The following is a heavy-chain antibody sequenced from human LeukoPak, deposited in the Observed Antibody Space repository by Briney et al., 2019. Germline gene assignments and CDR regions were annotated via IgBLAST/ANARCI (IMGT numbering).Heavy chain of an antibody. CDR1: GFTFSSYW. Sequence: PGGSLRLSCAASGFTFSSYWMSWVRQAPGKGLEWVANIKQDGSEKYYVDSVKGRFTISRDNAKNSLYLQMNSLRAGDTAVYYCARDPGYYDRSIDYWGQGTLVTVSS. J-gene: IGHJ4*02. V-gene: IGHV3-7*01. CDR2: IKQDGSEK. D-gene: IGHD3-22*01. CDR3: ARDPGYYDRSIDY.